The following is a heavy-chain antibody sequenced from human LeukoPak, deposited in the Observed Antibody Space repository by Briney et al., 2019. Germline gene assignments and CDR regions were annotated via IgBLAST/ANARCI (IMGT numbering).Heavy chain of an antibody. CDR3: ARVADAFDI. J-gene: IGHJ3*02. Sequence: GGSLRLSCAASGFTFSSYSMNWVRQAPGKGLEWVSVIYSGGSTYYADSVKGRFTISRDNSKNTLYLQMNSLRAEDTAVYYCARVADAFDIWGQGTMVTVSS. V-gene: IGHV3-53*01. CDR2: IYSGGST. CDR1: GFTFSSYS.